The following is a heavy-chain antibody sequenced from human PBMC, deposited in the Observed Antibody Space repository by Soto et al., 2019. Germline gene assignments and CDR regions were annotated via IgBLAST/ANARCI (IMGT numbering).Heavy chain of an antibody. Sequence: EASVKVSCKASGYTFTSYGISWVRQAPGQGLEWMGWISAYNGNTNYAQKLQGRVTMTTDTSTSTAYMELRSLRSDDTAVYYCARGYYYDSSGYRDIDYWGQGTLVTVSS. CDR1: GYTFTSYG. CDR3: ARGYYYDSSGYRDIDY. V-gene: IGHV1-18*01. CDR2: ISAYNGNT. D-gene: IGHD3-22*01. J-gene: IGHJ4*02.